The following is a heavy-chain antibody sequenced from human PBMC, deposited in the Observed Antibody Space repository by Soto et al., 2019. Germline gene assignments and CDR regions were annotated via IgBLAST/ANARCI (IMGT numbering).Heavy chain of an antibody. J-gene: IGHJ4*02. D-gene: IGHD6-19*01. V-gene: IGHV2-5*02. Sequence: QITLKESGPTLVKPTQTLTLTCTFSGFSLSTTRVGVGWIRQPPGKALEWLALIYWDDDKRYSPFLKSRLTITKDTTKSQLVITMTIMDLIHTATDDVDHTFLAGLGYYFDYWGKGALVTVSS. CDR1: GFSLSTTRVG. CDR2: IYWDDDK. CDR3: DHTFLAGLGYYFDY.